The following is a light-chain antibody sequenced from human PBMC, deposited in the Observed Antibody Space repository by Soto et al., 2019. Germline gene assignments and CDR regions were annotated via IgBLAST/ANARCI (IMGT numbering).Light chain of an antibody. CDR2: AAS. V-gene: IGKV1-27*01. J-gene: IGKJ1*01. CDR1: QGSSNY. Sequence: DIQMTQSPSSLSASVGDRVTITCRATQGSSNYLAWYQQKPGKVPKLLIYAASTLQSGVPSRFSGSGSGTDFTLTISSLQPEDVATYYCQKYSSGPWTFGQGTKVEIK. CDR3: QKYSSGPWT.